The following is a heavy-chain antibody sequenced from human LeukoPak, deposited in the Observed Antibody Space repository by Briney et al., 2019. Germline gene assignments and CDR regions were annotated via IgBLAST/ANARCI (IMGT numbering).Heavy chain of an antibody. D-gene: IGHD4-17*01. J-gene: IGHJ2*01. CDR2: IYYSGST. Sequence: PSETLSLTCTVSGGSISSSSYYWGWIRQPPGKGLEWIGSIYYSGSTYYNPSLESRVTISVDTSKNQFSLKLSSVTAADTAVYYCARHPDYGDFKYWYFDLWGRGTLVTVSS. CDR3: ARHPDYGDFKYWYFDL. CDR1: GGSISSSSYY. V-gene: IGHV4-39*01.